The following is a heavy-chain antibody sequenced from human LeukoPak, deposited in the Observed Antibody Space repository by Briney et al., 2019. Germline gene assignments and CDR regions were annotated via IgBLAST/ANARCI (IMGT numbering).Heavy chain of an antibody. CDR2: INPSGGST. D-gene: IGHD2-2*01. J-gene: IGHJ6*03. CDR3: ARGSSIHVLLYHYYYMDV. CDR1: GYTFTGYY. Sequence: GASVKVSCKASGYTFTGYYMHWVRQAPGQGLEWMGIINPSGGSTSYAQNFQDRVAMTRDTSISTAYMELSSLRSDDTAVYYCARGSSIHVLLYHYYYMDVWGKGTTVAVSS. V-gene: IGHV1-46*01.